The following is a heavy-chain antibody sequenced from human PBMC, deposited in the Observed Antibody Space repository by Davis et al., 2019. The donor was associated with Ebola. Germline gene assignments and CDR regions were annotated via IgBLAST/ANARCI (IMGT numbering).Heavy chain of an antibody. J-gene: IGHJ4*02. CDR2: VRSHGSDD. CDR3: ARDSDDYSFDY. Sequence: GSLRLSCAASGFTFNIFDMHWVRQAPGRGLEWVAFVRSHGSDDHYADSVKGRFTISRDNSKNTLYLQMNSLRPKDTAVYYCARDSDDYSFDYWGQGTLVTVSS. V-gene: IGHV3-30*02. D-gene: IGHD4-11*01. CDR1: GFTFNIFD.